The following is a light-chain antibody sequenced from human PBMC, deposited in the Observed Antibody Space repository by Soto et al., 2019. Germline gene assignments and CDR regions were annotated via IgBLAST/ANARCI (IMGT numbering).Light chain of an antibody. V-gene: IGKV3-11*01. J-gene: IGKJ4*01. CDR2: DAS. Sequence: DIALTQSAASLSLSPGEGGTLXCRASQSVSSFIAWYQQKPGKAPRLIIYDASNKANGSPARFSGSGSGTDFTRTINSLEHEDFAVYYGQQRSNWPLTFGGGTKVDIK. CDR3: QQRSNWPLT. CDR1: QSVSSF.